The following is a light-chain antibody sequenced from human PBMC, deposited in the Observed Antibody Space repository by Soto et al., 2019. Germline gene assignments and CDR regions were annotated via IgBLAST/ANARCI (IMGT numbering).Light chain of an antibody. J-gene: IGKJ5*01. V-gene: IGKV3-15*01. CDR1: QNIGNK. CDR2: DTS. CDR3: QQYNTWRSIT. Sequence: EIVMTQSPATLSVSPGGRATLSCRASQNIGNKLAWYQHKPGQAPRVLIYDTSTRAAGIPARFSGSGSETNFTLTIITLQSEDFAVYYCQQYNTWRSITFGQGTRLENK.